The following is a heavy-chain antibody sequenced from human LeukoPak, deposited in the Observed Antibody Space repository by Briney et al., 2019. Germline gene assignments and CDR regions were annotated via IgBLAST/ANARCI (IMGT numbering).Heavy chain of an antibody. CDR1: GYTFTGYY. J-gene: IGHJ4*02. CDR3: ARANYLGSEHFYNCNDY. CDR2: INPNSGGT. V-gene: IGHV1-2*02. D-gene: IGHD3-10*01. Sequence: ASVKVSCKASGYTFTGYYMHWVRQAPGQGLEWMGWINPNSGGTNYAQKFQGRVTLTTDTSTSTAYMELRSLRSDDTAVYYCARANYLGSEHFYNCNDYWGQGTLVTVSS.